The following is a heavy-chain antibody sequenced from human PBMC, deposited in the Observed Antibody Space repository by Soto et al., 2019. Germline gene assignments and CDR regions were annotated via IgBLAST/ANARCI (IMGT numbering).Heavy chain of an antibody. D-gene: IGHD2-8*01. Sequence: ASVKVSCKASGYTFTRYGISWVRQAPGQGLEWMGWISGYNGDTNYAQKFQDRVSMTVDTSTGTAYMELRSLTSDDTAVYYCAKNGQPPYYYYGLDVWGQGTKVTVSS. CDR3: AKNGQPPYYYYGLDV. CDR2: ISGYNGDT. CDR1: GYTFTRYG. J-gene: IGHJ6*02. V-gene: IGHV1-18*01.